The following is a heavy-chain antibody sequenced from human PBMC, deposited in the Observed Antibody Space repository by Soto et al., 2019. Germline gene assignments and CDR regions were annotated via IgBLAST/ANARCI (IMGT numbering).Heavy chain of an antibody. CDR2: ISAYNGNT. V-gene: IGHV1-18*01. CDR1: GYTFTSYG. CDR3: ARVDDFWSGYYKNWFDP. J-gene: IGHJ5*02. D-gene: IGHD3-3*01. Sequence: ASVKVSCKASGYTFTSYGISWVRQAPGQGREWMGWISAYNGNTNYAQKLQGRVTMTTDTSTSTAYMELRSLRSDDTAVYYCARVDDFWSGYYKNWFDPWGQGTLVTVSS.